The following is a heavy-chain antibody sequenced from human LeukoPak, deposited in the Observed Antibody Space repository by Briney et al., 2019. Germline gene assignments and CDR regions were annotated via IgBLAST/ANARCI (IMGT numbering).Heavy chain of an antibody. Sequence: ASVKVSCKASGYIFTGYYMHWVRQAPGQGLVWMGWINPNSGGTNYAQKFQGRVTMTRDTSISTAYMELSRLRSDDTAVYYCARVRGYCSGGSCGELDYWGQGTLVTVSS. D-gene: IGHD2-15*01. CDR2: INPNSGGT. CDR1: GYIFTGYY. J-gene: IGHJ4*02. CDR3: ARVRGYCSGGSCGELDY. V-gene: IGHV1-2*02.